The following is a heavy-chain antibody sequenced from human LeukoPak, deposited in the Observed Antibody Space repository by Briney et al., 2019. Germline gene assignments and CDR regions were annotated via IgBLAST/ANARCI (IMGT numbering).Heavy chain of an antibody. Sequence: GGSLRLSCAASGFTFSSYDMYWVRQAPGRGLDWVAFVRYDGSQKYYAASVKGRFTLSRDNSKNTLYLQMNSLRAEDTAVFYCAKGGARLHSYYFDYWGQGTLVTVSS. D-gene: IGHD1-26*01. CDR2: VRYDGSQK. V-gene: IGHV3-30*02. J-gene: IGHJ4*02. CDR1: GFTFSSYD. CDR3: AKGGARLHSYYFDY.